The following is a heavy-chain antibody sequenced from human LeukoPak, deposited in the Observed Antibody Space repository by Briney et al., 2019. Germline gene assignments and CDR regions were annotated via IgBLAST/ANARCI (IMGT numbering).Heavy chain of an antibody. Sequence: GGSLRLSCAVSGFTVSYNYMSWVRQAPGKGLEWVSVIYSGGSTYYADSVKGRFTISRDNSKNTLFLQMNSLRAEDTAVYYCARDALGNYDTSGYLGYWCPGTLVTVSS. J-gene: IGHJ4*02. CDR1: GFTVSYNY. CDR3: ARDALGNYDTSGYLGY. D-gene: IGHD3-22*01. V-gene: IGHV3-53*01. CDR2: IYSGGST.